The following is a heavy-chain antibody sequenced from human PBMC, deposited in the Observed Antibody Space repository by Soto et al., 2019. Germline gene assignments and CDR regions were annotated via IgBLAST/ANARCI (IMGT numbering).Heavy chain of an antibody. CDR3: AGSGGEVHDYVWGSYRYTGIGAFDI. CDR2: IYYSGST. J-gene: IGHJ3*02. Sequence: SETLSLTCTVSGGSVSSGSYYWSWIRQPPGKGLEWIGYIYYSGSTNYNPSLKSRVTISVDTSKNQFSLKLSSVTAADTAVYYCAGSGGEVHDYVWGSYRYTGIGAFDIWGQGTMVTVSS. V-gene: IGHV4-61*01. D-gene: IGHD3-16*02. CDR1: GGSVSSGSYY.